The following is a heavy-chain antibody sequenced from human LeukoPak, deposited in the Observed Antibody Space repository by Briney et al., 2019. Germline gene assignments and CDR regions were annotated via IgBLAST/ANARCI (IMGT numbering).Heavy chain of an antibody. V-gene: IGHV3-48*03. D-gene: IGHD2-21*02. CDR2: ISGSGRTI. CDR1: GFTFSSYE. CDR3: ASLYCGADCYSGY. J-gene: IGHJ4*02. Sequence: PGGSLRLSCAASGFTFSSYEMNWVRQAPGKGLERVSYISGSGRTIYYADSVKGRFTISRDNAKSSLYLQMNSLRAEDTAVYYCASLYCGADCYSGYWGQGTLVTVSS.